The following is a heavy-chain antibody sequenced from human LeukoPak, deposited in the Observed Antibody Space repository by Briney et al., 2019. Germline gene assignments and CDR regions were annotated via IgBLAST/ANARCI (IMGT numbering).Heavy chain of an antibody. CDR3: ARPSLTVTSQFDY. CDR1: GGSIISSSYY. V-gene: IGHV4-39*01. D-gene: IGHD4-17*01. Sequence: SETLSLTCTVSGGSIISSSYYWGWIRQPPGKGLEWIGSIYYSGNTYYNPSLKSRVTISADTSNNQFYLKLRSVTAADTAVYYCARPSLTVTSQFDYWGQGTLVTVSS. J-gene: IGHJ4*02. CDR2: IYYSGNT.